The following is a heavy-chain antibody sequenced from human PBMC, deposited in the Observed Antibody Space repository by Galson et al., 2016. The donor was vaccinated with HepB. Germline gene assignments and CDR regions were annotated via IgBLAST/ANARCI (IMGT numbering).Heavy chain of an antibody. CDR2: IYSGGTT. J-gene: IGHJ6*02. D-gene: IGHD6-13*01. CDR3: AGRGASSSSWYSDYQYGMDV. CDR1: GFTVSSTY. V-gene: IGHV3-66*01. Sequence: SLSLSCAASGFTVSSTYMNWVRQAPGKGLEWVSIIYSGGTTYQADSVKGRFTISKDNSNNTLYLQMNSLRHEDTAVYYCAGRGASSSSWYSDYQYGMDVWGQGTTVTVSS.